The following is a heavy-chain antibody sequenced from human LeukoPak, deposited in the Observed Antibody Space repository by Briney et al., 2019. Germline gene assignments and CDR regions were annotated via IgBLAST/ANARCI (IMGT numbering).Heavy chain of an antibody. CDR1: GFTFSSYA. CDR3: AKKGRYYDSSGYYSLDY. V-gene: IGHV3-23*01. CDR2: ISGSGGST. Sequence: GGSLRLSCAASGFTFSSYAMSWVRQAPGKGLEWASAISGSGGSTYYADSVKGRFTISRDNSKNTLYLQMNSLRAEDTAVYYCAKKGRYYDSSGYYSLDYWGQGTLVTVSS. J-gene: IGHJ4*02. D-gene: IGHD3-22*01.